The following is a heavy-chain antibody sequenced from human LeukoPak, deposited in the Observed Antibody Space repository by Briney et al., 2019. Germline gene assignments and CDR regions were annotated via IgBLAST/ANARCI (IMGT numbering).Heavy chain of an antibody. CDR1: GASINSYY. CDR3: AKYGVGSTYFDN. Sequence: SETLSLTCTVSGASINSYYWSWIRQPPGKGLEGIGYVSYSGDTDYNPSLKSQVTISADMSKNHFSLRLSSVTAADTAIYYCAKYGVGSTYFDNWGQGTLVTVSS. V-gene: IGHV4-59*01. D-gene: IGHD1-26*01. CDR2: VSYSGDT. J-gene: IGHJ4*02.